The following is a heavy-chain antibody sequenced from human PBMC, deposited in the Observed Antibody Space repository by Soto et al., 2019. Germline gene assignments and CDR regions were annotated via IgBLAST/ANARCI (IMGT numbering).Heavy chain of an antibody. D-gene: IGHD3-10*01. Sequence: GGSLRLSCAASGFTFSSYAMSWVRQAPGKGLEWVSAISGSGGSTYYADSGKGRFTISRDNSKNTLYLQMNSLRAEDTAVYYCAKKWAVRHPRNYYYMDVWGKGTTVTVSS. CDR1: GFTFSSYA. J-gene: IGHJ6*03. CDR2: ISGSGGST. CDR3: AKKWAVRHPRNYYYMDV. V-gene: IGHV3-23*01.